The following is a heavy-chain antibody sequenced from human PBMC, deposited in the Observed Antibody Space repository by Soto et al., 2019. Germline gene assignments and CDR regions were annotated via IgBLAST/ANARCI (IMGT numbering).Heavy chain of an antibody. CDR1: GFTFSSYD. D-gene: IGHD1-26*01. V-gene: IGHV3-30-3*01. J-gene: IGHJ4*02. CDR3: AKARVRIVGANSFDY. Sequence: PGGSLRLSCAASGFTFSSYDMHWVRQAPGKGLEWVAVMSYGGSNKYYADSVKGRFTISRDNSKDTLYLQMNSLGPDDTAVYFCAKARVRIVGANSFDYWGQGTPVTVSS. CDR2: MSYGGSNK.